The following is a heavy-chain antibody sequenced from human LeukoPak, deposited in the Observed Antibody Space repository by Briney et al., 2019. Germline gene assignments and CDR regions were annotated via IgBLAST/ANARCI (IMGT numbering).Heavy chain of an antibody. V-gene: IGHV3-23*01. CDR3: ANGGGFGEFIDY. CDR1: GFTFSSYA. Sequence: PGGSLRLSCAASGFTFSSYAMSWVRQAPGKGLEWVSAISGSGGSTYYADSVKGRFTISRDNSKNTLYLQMNSLRAEDTAVYYCANGGGFGEFIDYWGQGTLVTVSS. D-gene: IGHD3-10*01. J-gene: IGHJ4*02. CDR2: ISGSGGST.